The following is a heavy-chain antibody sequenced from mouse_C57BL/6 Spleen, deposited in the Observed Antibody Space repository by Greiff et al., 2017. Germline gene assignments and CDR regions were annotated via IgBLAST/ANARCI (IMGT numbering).Heavy chain of an antibody. D-gene: IGHD2-4*01. CDR2: IDPNSGGT. CDR1: GYTFTSYW. Sequence: QVQLQHSGAELVKPGASVKLSCKASGYTFTSYWMHWVKQRPGRGLEWIGRIDPNSGGTKYNEKFKSKATLTVDKPSSTAYMQLSSLTSEDSAVYYCARGDDYDGDYYYAMDYWGQGTSVTVSS. J-gene: IGHJ4*01. V-gene: IGHV1-72*01. CDR3: ARGDDYDGDYYYAMDY.